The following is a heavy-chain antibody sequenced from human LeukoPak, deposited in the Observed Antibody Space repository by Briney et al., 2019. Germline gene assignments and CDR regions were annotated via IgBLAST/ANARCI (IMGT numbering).Heavy chain of an antibody. CDR1: GGTFSSYT. CDR2: IIPLFGTA. CDR3: ARVDDTSGYYYFDY. V-gene: IGHV1-69*05. J-gene: IGHJ4*02. Sequence: GASVKVSCKASGGTFSSYTISWVRQAPGQGLEWMGGIIPLFGTANYAQNFQGRVTITTDESTTTAYMELSSLRSEDTAVYYCARVDDTSGYYYFDYWGQGTLVTVSS. D-gene: IGHD3-22*01.